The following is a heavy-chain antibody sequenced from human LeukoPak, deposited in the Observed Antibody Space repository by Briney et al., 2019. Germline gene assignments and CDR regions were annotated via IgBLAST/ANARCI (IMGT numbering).Heavy chain of an antibody. D-gene: IGHD1-14*01. Sequence: PGGSLRLSCAASGFTFSSYWMRWVRQAPGKGLEWVANIKEDGSEKHYVDSVKGRYTISRENAKNSLHLQMNSLRAEDTAVYYCARDRYFQYWGQGTLVTVSS. CDR2: IKEDGSEK. CDR1: GFTFSSYW. V-gene: IGHV3-7*01. J-gene: IGHJ1*01. CDR3: ARDRYFQY.